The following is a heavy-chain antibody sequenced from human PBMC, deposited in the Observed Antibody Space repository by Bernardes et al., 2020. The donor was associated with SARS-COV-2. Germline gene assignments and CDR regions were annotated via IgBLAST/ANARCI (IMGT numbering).Heavy chain of an antibody. CDR1: GYTFTSYA. D-gene: IGHD6-13*01. CDR3: ARVGSSSWYRDYYYGMDV. Sequence: ASVKVSCKASGYTFTSYAMNWVRQAPGQGLEWMGWINTNTGNPTYAQGFTGRFVFSLDTSVSTAYLQISSLKAEDTAVYYCARVGSSSWYRDYYYGMDVWGQGTTVTGSS. J-gene: IGHJ6*02. CDR2: INTNTGNP. V-gene: IGHV7-4-1*02.